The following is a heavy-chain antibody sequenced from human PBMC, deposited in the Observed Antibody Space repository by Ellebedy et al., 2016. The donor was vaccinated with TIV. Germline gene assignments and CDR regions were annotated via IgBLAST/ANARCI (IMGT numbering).Heavy chain of an antibody. Sequence: ASVKVSCKASGGTFSSYAISWVRQAPGQGLEWMGGIIPIFGTANYAQKFQGRVTITADESTSTAYMELSSLRSEDTAVYYCARDWAAAGKGAHAFDIWGQGTMVTVSS. CDR2: IIPIFGTA. D-gene: IGHD6-13*01. V-gene: IGHV1-69*13. CDR3: ARDWAAAGKGAHAFDI. CDR1: GGTFSSYA. J-gene: IGHJ3*02.